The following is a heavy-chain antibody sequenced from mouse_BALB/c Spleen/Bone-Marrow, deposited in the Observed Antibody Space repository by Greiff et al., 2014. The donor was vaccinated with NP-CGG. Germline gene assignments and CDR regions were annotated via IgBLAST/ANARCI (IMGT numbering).Heavy chain of an antibody. V-gene: IGHV5-6*01. CDR3: TRQRNWDHYAMDY. Sequence: EVMLVESGGDLVKPGGSLKLSCAASGFTFSTYGMSWVRQTPDKRLEWVATISSGGGYTYYPDNVKGRFTISRDNANNTLYLQMSSLKSEDTAMYYCTRQRNWDHYAMDYWGQGTSVTVSS. CDR1: GFTFSTYG. CDR2: ISSGGGYT. D-gene: IGHD4-1*01. J-gene: IGHJ4*01.